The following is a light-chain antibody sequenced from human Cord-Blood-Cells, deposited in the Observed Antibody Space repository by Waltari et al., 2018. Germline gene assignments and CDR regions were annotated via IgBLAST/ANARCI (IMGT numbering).Light chain of an antibody. CDR2: AAS. Sequence: DIQMTQSPSSLSASVGDRVTITCRASQSISSYLNWYQQKPGKAPKLLIYAASSLQSWVPSRFSGSGSGTDFTLTISSLQPEDFATYYCQQSYSTPYTFGQWTKLEIK. CDR3: QQSYSTPYT. V-gene: IGKV1-39*01. J-gene: IGKJ2*01. CDR1: QSISSY.